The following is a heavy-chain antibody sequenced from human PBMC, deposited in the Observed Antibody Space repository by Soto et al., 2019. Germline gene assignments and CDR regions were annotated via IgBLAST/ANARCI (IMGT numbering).Heavy chain of an antibody. CDR3: AKQGIEVAGTDYFDY. V-gene: IGHV3-30*18. CDR1: GFIFRSYG. Sequence: QVQLVESGVGVVQPGKSLRLSCAATGFIFRSYGVHWVREAPGKGLEWVAVISHDGTNAYYADAVNGRFTISRDNAKNTVYLQMNSLRAEDTAVYYCAKQGIEVAGTDYFDYWGQGALVTVAS. CDR2: ISHDGTNA. J-gene: IGHJ4*02. D-gene: IGHD6-19*01.